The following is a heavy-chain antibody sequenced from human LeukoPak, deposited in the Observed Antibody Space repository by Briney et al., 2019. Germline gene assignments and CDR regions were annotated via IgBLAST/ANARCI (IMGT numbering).Heavy chain of an antibody. Sequence: SVKVSCKASGYTFIRNGISWVRQAPGQGLEWMGWIIPIFGTANYAQKFQGRVTITADKSTSTAYMEPSSLRSEDTAVYYCARGGGYDFWSGLKDWFDPWGQGTLVSVSS. V-gene: IGHV1-69*06. CDR3: ARGGGYDFWSGLKDWFDP. D-gene: IGHD3-3*01. J-gene: IGHJ5*02. CDR1: GYTFIRNG. CDR2: IIPIFGTA.